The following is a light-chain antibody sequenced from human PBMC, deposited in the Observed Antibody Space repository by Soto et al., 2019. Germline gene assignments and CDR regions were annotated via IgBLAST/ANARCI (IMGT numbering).Light chain of an antibody. Sequence: ETVMTQSPATLSVSPGETATLSCRASQSVGSAVAWYQHKPGQAPRLLIVGASIRATGVPGRFSGGGSGTEFTLTISSLQSEDFAVYYCQQYKNWPHLTFGGGTTVEIK. CDR2: GAS. CDR3: QQYKNWPHLT. J-gene: IGKJ4*01. V-gene: IGKV3-15*01. CDR1: QSVGSA.